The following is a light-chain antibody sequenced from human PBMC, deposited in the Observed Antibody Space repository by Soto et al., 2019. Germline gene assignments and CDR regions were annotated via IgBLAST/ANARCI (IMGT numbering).Light chain of an antibody. J-gene: IGLJ2*01. CDR2: GNI. V-gene: IGLV1-40*01. CDR1: SSNIGAHYD. CDR3: QSYDSSLSGSL. Sequence: QSVLTQPPSVSGAPGQRVTISCTGTSSNIGAHYDVHWYQHLPGTAPKLLIYGNINRPSGVPDRFSASKSGSSASLAITGLQAEDEADYYCQSYDSSLSGSLFGGGTKLTVL.